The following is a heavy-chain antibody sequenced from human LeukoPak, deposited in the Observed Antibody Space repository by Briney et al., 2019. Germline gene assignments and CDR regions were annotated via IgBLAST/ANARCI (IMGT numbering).Heavy chain of an antibody. J-gene: IGHJ4*02. CDR2: IYYSGST. Sequence: SETLSLTCTVSGGSVSSGSYYWSWVRQPPGKGLEWIGYIYYSGSTNYNPSLKSRVTITVDTSKNQFSLKLSSVTAADTAVYYCARDQNEYYYDSSGYSLWGQGTLVTISS. CDR1: GGSVSSGSYY. V-gene: IGHV4-61*01. CDR3: ARDQNEYYYDSSGYSL. D-gene: IGHD3-22*01.